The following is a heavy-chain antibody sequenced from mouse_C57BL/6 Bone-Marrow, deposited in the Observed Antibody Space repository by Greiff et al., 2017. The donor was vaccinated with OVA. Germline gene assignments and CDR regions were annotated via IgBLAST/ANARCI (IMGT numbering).Heavy chain of an antibody. CDR3: ARGITTVVATRAVDY. D-gene: IGHD1-1*01. Sequence: EVKLMESGPELVKPGASVKMSCKASGYTFTDYNMHWVKQSHGKSLEWIGYINPKNGGTSYNQKFKGKATLTVNKSSSTAYMELRDLTSEDSAVYYCARGITTVVATRAVDYWGRGTSVTVSS. CDR1: GYTFTDYN. V-gene: IGHV1-22*01. CDR2: INPKNGGT. J-gene: IGHJ4*01.